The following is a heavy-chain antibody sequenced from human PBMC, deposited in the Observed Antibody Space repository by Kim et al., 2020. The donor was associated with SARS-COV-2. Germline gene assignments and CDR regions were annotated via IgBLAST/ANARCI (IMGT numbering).Heavy chain of an antibody. Sequence: SQTLSLTCAISGDSVSSTSAAWNWIRQSPSRGLEWLGRTYYRSKWYNDYAVSVKSRITINPDTSKNQFSLQLNSVTPEDTAVYYCARGLYGDYDYYYGMDVWGQGTTVTVSS. D-gene: IGHD4-17*01. CDR1: GDSVSSTSAA. CDR2: TYYRSKWYN. V-gene: IGHV6-1*01. CDR3: ARGLYGDYDYYYGMDV. J-gene: IGHJ6*02.